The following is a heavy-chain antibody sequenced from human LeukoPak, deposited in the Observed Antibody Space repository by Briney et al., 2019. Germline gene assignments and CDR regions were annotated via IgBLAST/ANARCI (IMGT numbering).Heavy chain of an antibody. CDR1: GGSFSGYY. J-gene: IGHJ5*02. D-gene: IGHD4-23*01. Sequence: SETLSLTCAVYGGSFSGYYWSWIRQPPGKGLEWIGEINHSGSTNYNPSLKSRVTISVDTSKNQFSLKLSSVTAADTAVYYCARKIGGLLFDPWGQGTLVTVSS. CDR2: INHSGST. CDR3: ARKIGGLLFDP. V-gene: IGHV4-34*01.